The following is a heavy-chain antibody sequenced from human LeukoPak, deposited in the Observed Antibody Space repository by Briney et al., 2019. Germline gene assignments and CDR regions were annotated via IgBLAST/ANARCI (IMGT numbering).Heavy chain of an antibody. CDR2: INPNSGGT. J-gene: IGHJ4*02. CDR1: GYTFTGYY. V-gene: IGHV1-2*02. Sequence: VASVKVFCKSSGYTFTGYYMHWVRQAPGQGLEWMGWINPNSGGTNYAQKFQGRVTMTRDTSISTAYMELSRLRSDDTAVYYCARVRAYYDSSGYCDYWGQGTLVTVSS. CDR3: ARVRAYYDSSGYCDY. D-gene: IGHD3-22*01.